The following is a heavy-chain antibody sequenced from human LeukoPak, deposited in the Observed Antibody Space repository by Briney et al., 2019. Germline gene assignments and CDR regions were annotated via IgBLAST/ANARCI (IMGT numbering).Heavy chain of an antibody. Sequence: GGSLRLSCAASGFTFSSYAMSWVRQAPGKGLEWVSAISGCGGSTYYADSVKGRFTISRDNSKNTLYLQMNSLRAEDTAVYYCAKDMGSTGAYYYGMDVWGQGTTVTVSS. D-gene: IGHD2-2*01. CDR3: AKDMGSTGAYYYGMDV. V-gene: IGHV3-23*01. J-gene: IGHJ6*02. CDR2: ISGCGGST. CDR1: GFTFSSYA.